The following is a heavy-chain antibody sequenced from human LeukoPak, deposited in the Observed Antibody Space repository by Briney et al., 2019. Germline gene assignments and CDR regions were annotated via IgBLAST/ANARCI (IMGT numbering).Heavy chain of an antibody. D-gene: IGHD3-16*01. CDR1: GFTFSSYS. J-gene: IGHJ4*02. CDR3: ATDYVWGSFDY. V-gene: IGHV3-21*01. CDR2: ISSSSSYI. Sequence: GGSLRLSCAASGFTFSSYSMNWVRQAPGKGLEWVSSISSSSSYIHYADSVKGRFTISRDNAKNSLYLQMNSLRAEDTAVYYCATDYVWGSFDYWGQGTLVTVSS.